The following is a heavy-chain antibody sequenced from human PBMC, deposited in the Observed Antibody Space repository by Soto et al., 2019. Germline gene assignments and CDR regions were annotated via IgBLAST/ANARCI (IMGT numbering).Heavy chain of an antibody. V-gene: IGHV5-10-1*01. D-gene: IGHD3-10*01. Sequence: HGESLKISCKGSGYSFTSYWISWVRQMPGKGLEWMGRIDPSDSYTNYSPSFQGHVTISADKSISTAYLQWSSLKASDTAMYYCASYGSGSYLGIEYYYYYGMDVWGQGTTVTVSS. J-gene: IGHJ6*02. CDR1: GYSFTSYW. CDR2: IDPSDSYT. CDR3: ASYGSGSYLGIEYYYYYGMDV.